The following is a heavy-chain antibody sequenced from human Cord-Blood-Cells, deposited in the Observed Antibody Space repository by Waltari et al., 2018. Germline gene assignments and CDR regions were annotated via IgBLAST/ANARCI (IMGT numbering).Heavy chain of an antibody. D-gene: IGHD6-19*01. Sequence: QVQLVQSGAEVKKPGASVKVSCKASGYTFTGYYMHWVRQAPGQGHEGMGWIKPSSGGTNYAQKFQGRVTMTRETSISTAYMELSRLRSDDTAVYYCARGGSGWYYFDYWGQGTLVTVSS. V-gene: IGHV1-2*02. J-gene: IGHJ4*02. CDR3: ARGGSGWYYFDY. CDR2: IKPSSGGT. CDR1: GYTFTGYY.